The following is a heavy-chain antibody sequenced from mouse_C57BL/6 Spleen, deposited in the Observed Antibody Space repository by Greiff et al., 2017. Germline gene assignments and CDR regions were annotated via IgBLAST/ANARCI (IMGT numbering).Heavy chain of an antibody. CDR1: GYTFTSYW. CDR3: ARWVYYFDY. J-gene: IGHJ2*01. Sequence: QVQLQQPGAELVKPGASVKLSCKASGYTFTSYWMQWVKQRPGQGLEWIGEIEPSDSYTNYNQKFKGKATLTVDTSSSTAYMQHSSPTSEDSAVYYCARWVYYFDYWGQGTTLTVSS. CDR2: IEPSDSYT. V-gene: IGHV1-50*01.